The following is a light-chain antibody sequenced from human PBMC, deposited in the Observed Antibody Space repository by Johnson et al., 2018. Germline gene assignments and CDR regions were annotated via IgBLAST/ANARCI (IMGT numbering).Light chain of an antibody. CDR1: SSNIGNNY. CDR2: ENN. Sequence: QSVLTQPPSVSAAPVQKVTISCSGSSSNIGNNYVSWYQQLPGTAPKLLIYENNKRPSGIPDRFSGSKSGKSATLGITGLQTGDEADYYCGTWDSSLSAGNVFGTVPKFTVL. V-gene: IGLV1-51*02. CDR3: GTWDSSLSAGNV. J-gene: IGLJ1*01.